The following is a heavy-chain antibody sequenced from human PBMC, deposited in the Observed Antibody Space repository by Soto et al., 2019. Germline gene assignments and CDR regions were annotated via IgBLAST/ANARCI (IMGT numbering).Heavy chain of an antibody. CDR1: GFIFNDFG. CDR2: ISHDKSKT. J-gene: IGHJ6*01. D-gene: IGHD3-3*01. V-gene: IGHV3-30*18. Sequence: HLGGSLRLSCAVSGFIFNDFGMHWVRQAPGKGLEWVAAISHDKSKTYYGDSVKGRFTISRDDSKNTLYLQLKSLRPEDTAVYYCAKDRGRFLDWFRGMDVWGQGTTVTVSS. CDR3: AKDRGRFLDWFRGMDV.